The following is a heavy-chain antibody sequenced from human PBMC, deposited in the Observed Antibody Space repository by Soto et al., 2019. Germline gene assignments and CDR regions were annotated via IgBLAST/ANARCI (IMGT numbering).Heavy chain of an antibody. CDR3: ARYIYGQGFKA. J-gene: IGHJ5*02. D-gene: IGHD5-18*01. CDR1: GDTFTNFD. V-gene: IGHV1-8*01. CDR2: MRANSGDT. Sequence: QVQLVQSGAEVKKPGASVKVSCKASGDTFTNFDLNWVRQATGQGLEWMGWMRANSGDTGHAQKFQGRVSMTRSTSISTAYMELSSMRAEDTAMYYCARYIYGQGFKAWGQGTLVIVSS.